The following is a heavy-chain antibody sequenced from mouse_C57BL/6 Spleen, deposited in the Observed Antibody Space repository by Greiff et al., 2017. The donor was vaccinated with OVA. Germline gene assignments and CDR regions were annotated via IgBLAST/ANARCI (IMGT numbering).Heavy chain of an antibody. J-gene: IGHJ2*01. D-gene: IGHD1-1*01. CDR2: ISSGGSYT. CDR1: GFTFSSYG. Sequence: EVHLVESGGDLVKPGGSLKLSCAASGFTFSSYGMSWVRQTPDKRLEWVATISSGGSYTYYPDSVKGRFTISRDNAKNTLYLQMSSLKSEDTAMYYCARLLLRGYFDYWGQGTTLTVSS. V-gene: IGHV5-6*01. CDR3: ARLLLRGYFDY.